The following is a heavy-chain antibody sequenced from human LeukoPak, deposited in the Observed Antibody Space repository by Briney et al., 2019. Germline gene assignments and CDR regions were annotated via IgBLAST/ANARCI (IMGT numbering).Heavy chain of an antibody. Sequence: SETLSLTCAVYGGSFSGYYWSWIRQPPGKGLEWIGEINHSGSTNYNPSLKSRVTISVATSKNQFSLKLSSVTAADTAVYYCARMYGREDYWSQGTLVTVSS. CDR1: GGSFSGYY. D-gene: IGHD4-17*01. CDR3: ARMYGREDY. J-gene: IGHJ4*02. V-gene: IGHV4-34*01. CDR2: INHSGST.